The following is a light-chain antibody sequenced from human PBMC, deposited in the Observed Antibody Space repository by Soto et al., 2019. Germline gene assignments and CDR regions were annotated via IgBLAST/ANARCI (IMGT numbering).Light chain of an antibody. Sequence: QSVLTQPPSASGTPGQGVTISCSGSTANIGSNYVYWYQQLPGTAPKLLIYRNNQRPSGVPDRFSGSKSGTSASLAISGLRSDDEADYFCATWDDSLNGFYVXGTGTKVTV. J-gene: IGLJ1*01. CDR1: TANIGSNY. CDR2: RNN. CDR3: ATWDDSLNGFYV. V-gene: IGLV1-47*01.